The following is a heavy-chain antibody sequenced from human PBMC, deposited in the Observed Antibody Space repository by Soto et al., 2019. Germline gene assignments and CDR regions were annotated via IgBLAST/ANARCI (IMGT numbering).Heavy chain of an antibody. V-gene: IGHV3-21*01. J-gene: IGHJ4*02. CDR3: ARDHGGAYDY. Sequence: GGSLRLSCAASGFTFSTYSMNWVRQAPGKGLEWVSSISSSSTYTHYADSLKGRFTISRDNAKNSLYLQMNSLRAEDTAIYYCARDHGGAYDYWGQGTLVTVSS. D-gene: IGHD3-16*01. CDR1: GFTFSTYS. CDR2: ISSSSTYT.